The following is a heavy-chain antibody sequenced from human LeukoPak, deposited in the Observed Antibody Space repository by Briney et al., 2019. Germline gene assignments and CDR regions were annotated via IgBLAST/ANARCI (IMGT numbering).Heavy chain of an antibody. V-gene: IGHV4-4*07. CDR1: GRSISSYY. CDR2: IYTSGST. J-gene: IGHJ4*02. CDR3: ARDGQEGTIVGATKLDY. D-gene: IGHD1-26*01. Sequence: SETLSLTCAVYGRSISSYYWSWIRQPAGKGLEWIGRIYTSGSTNYNPSLKSRVTMSVDTSKNQFSLKLSSVTAADTAVYYCARDGQEGTIVGATKLDYWGQGTLVTVSS.